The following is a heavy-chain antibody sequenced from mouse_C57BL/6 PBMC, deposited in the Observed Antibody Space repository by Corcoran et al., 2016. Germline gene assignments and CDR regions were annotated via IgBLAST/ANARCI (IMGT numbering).Heavy chain of an antibody. CDR1: GYTFTNYD. CDR3: ARRGYYDYDDY. V-gene: IGHV1-85*01. J-gene: IGHJ2*01. Sequence: QVQLQQSGPGLVKPGASVKLSCKASGYTFTNYDINWVKQRPGQGLEWIGWIYPRDGSTKYNEKFKGKATMTVDTSSSTAYMELHSLTSEDSAVYFWARRGYYDYDDYWGQGTTLTVSS. CDR2: IYPRDGST. D-gene: IGHD2-4*01.